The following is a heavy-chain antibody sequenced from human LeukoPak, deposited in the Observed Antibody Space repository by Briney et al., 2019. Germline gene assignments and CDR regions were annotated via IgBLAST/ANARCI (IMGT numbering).Heavy chain of an antibody. Sequence: SETLSLTCTVSGGSIGSSSYYWGWIRRPPGKGLEWIGSIYYSGSTYYNPSLKSRVTISVDTSKNQFSLKLSSVTAADTAVYYCATDSSGYYYFDYWGQGTLVTVSS. V-gene: IGHV4-39*01. J-gene: IGHJ4*02. CDR1: GGSIGSSSYY. D-gene: IGHD3-22*01. CDR2: IYYSGST. CDR3: ATDSSGYYYFDY.